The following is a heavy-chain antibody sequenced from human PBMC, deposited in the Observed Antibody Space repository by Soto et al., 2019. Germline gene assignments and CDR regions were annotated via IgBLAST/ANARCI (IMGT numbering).Heavy chain of an antibody. J-gene: IGHJ6*02. D-gene: IGHD6-13*01. Sequence: PSQTLSLTCAISGDSVSSNSAAWNWIRQSPSRGLEWLGRTYYRSKWYNDYAVSLKSRITINPDTSKNQFSLQLNSVTPEDTAVYYCARGSCIYSSSWYRWHHYYYYYGMDVWGQGTTVTVYS. CDR3: ARGSCIYSSSWYRWHHYYYYYGMDV. CDR2: TYYRSKWYN. V-gene: IGHV6-1*01. CDR1: GDSVSSNSAA.